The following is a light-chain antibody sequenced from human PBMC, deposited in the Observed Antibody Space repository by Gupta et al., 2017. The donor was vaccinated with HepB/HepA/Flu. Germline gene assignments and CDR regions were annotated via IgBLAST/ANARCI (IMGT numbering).Light chain of an antibody. CDR3: QQTSRTPIT. V-gene: IGKV1-39*01. J-gene: IGKJ5*01. CDR2: ATS. Sequence: DIQMTQSPSSLSASLGDRVTITCRASQNIRIYLNWYQQKPGKAPNVLIYATSTLQSGVPSRFSGSGSGSDFTLTISSLQPDDSATYYCQQTSRTPITFGQGTRLEI. CDR1: QNIRIY.